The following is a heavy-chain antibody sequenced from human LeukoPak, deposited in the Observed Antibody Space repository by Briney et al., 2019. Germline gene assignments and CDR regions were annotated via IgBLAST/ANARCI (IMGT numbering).Heavy chain of an antibody. Sequence: PSQTLSLTCTVSGGSGSSGSYYWTWIRQPPGRGLQWIGRIYTSGSTNYNPSLKSRVTISVDTSKNQFSLKLSSVTAADTAVYYCARAEADPRYYYYYYMDVWGKGTTVTVSS. CDR3: ARAEADPRYYYYYYMDV. CDR2: IYTSGST. V-gene: IGHV4-61*02. D-gene: IGHD6-19*01. J-gene: IGHJ6*03. CDR1: GGSGSSGSYY.